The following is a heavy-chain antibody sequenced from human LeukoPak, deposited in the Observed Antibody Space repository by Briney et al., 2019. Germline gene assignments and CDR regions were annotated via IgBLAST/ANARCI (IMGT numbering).Heavy chain of an antibody. CDR3: ARDTFTSEGADFYYYYGMDV. CDR1: GGSISSSSYY. CDR2: ISSSSSTI. J-gene: IGHJ6*02. D-gene: IGHD1-26*01. V-gene: IGHV3-48*01. Sequence: ETLSLTCTVSGGSISSSSYYWGWVRQAPGKGLEWVSYISSSSSTIYYADSVKGRFTISRDNAKNSLYLQMNSLRAEDTAVYYCARDTFTSEGADFYYYYGMDVWGQGTTVTVSS.